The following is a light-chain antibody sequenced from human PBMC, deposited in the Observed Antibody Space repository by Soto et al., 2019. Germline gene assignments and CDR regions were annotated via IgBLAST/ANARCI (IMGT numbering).Light chain of an antibody. J-gene: IGLJ1*01. Sequence: QSALTQPPSVSGSPGQSVTISCTGTSSDVGGYNYVSWYQQHPGKAPKLMIYEVSKWPSGVPDRFSGSKSGNTASLTVSGLQAEDEAEYYCSSYAGSNNFVFGTGTKLTVL. CDR1: SSDVGGYNY. V-gene: IGLV2-8*01. CDR2: EVS. CDR3: SSYAGSNNFV.